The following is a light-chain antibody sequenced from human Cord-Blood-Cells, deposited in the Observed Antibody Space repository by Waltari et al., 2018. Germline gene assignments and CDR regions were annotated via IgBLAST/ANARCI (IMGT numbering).Light chain of an antibody. CDR1: SSDVGGYNY. Sequence: QSALTQPRSVSGSPGQSVTISCTGTSSDVGGYNYVSCYQQHPGKAPKRMIYDVSKRPLGVPDRSSGSKSGNPASLTISWRHAEDEADSDCCSYAGSYTWVFGGGTKLTVL. J-gene: IGLJ3*02. V-gene: IGLV2-11*01. CDR3: CSYAGSYTWV. CDR2: DVS.